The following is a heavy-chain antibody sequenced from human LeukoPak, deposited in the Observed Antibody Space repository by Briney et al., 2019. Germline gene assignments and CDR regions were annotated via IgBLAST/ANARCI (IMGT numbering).Heavy chain of an antibody. V-gene: IGHV3-23*01. J-gene: IGHJ4*02. CDR2: ITGGGGRT. Sequence: QSGGSLRLSCAASGFTFSNYPMTRVRQAPGKGLEWVSTITGGGGRTYYADSVKGRFTASRDNSKNTLYLQMNSLRAEDTAVYYCAKDPNSERIDYWGQGTLVTVSS. D-gene: IGHD3-10*01. CDR1: GFTFSNYP. CDR3: AKDPNSERIDY.